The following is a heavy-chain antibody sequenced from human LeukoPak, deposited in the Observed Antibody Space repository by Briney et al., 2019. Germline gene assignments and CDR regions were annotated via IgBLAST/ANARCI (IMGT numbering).Heavy chain of an antibody. Sequence: PGGSERLSCAASGFTFSDYYMTWIRQAPGKGLEWVSDISTSSTNTKYADSVKGRFTISRDNAKNSLYLQMNSLRAEDTAVYYCARDLYDNNHVQDYWGQGTLVTVSS. CDR2: ISTSSTNT. V-gene: IGHV3-11*05. J-gene: IGHJ4*02. CDR3: ARDLYDNNHVQDY. CDR1: GFTFSDYY. D-gene: IGHD5/OR15-5a*01.